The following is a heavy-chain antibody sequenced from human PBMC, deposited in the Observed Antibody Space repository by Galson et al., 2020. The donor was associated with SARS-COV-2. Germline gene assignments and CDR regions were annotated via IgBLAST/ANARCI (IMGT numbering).Heavy chain of an antibody. Sequence: GGSLRLSCAASGFSVSTNYMNWVRQAPGKGLEWVSVIYSSGITYYADSVKGRFTISRHNSKNILFLQLNSLRPEDTAIYYCARGRDYGGTLFLDVWGQGLVVTVSS. D-gene: IGHD4-17*01. CDR3: ARGRDYGGTLFLDV. V-gene: IGHV3-53*04. J-gene: IGHJ4*02. CDR1: GFSVSTNY. CDR2: IYSSGIT.